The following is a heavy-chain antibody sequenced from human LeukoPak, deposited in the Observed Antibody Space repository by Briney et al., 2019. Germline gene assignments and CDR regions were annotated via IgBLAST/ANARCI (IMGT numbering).Heavy chain of an antibody. CDR2: MWYGESGT. J-gene: IGHJ4*02. CDR3: ARSRDGYHHGLL. Sequence: GGSLRLSCAASGFTFSSYGMHWVRQAPGKGLEWVAVMWYGESGTRYADSVKGRFTISRDNSKNTLYLQMNSLRAEDTAVYYCARSRDGYHHGLLWGQGTLVTVSS. D-gene: IGHD5-24*01. V-gene: IGHV3-33*01. CDR1: GFTFSSYG.